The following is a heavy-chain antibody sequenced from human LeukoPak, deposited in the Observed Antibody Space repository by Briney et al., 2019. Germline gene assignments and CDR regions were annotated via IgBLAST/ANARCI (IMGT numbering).Heavy chain of an antibody. CDR1: GGSISSYY. J-gene: IGHJ6*03. CDR3: ARAQTTRYYYMDV. V-gene: IGHV4-59*01. CDR2: IYYSGST. D-gene: IGHD1-14*01. Sequence: SETLSLTCTVSGGSISSYYWSWIRQPPGKGLEWIGYIYYSGSTNYNPSLKSRVTISVDTSKNQFSLKLGSVTAADTAVYYCARAQTTRYYYMDVWGKGTTVTVSS.